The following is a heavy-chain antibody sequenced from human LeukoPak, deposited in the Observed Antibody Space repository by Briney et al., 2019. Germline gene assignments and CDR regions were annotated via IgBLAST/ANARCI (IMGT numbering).Heavy chain of an antibody. Sequence: PVASVKVSCTASGYTFTGYYMHWVRQAPGQGLEWMGWINPNSGGTNYAQKFQGRVTMTRDTSISTAYMELSRLRSDDTAVYYCARDLRLSPTWDAFDIWGQGTMVTVSS. CDR1: GYTFTGYY. D-gene: IGHD3-16*02. CDR2: INPNSGGT. CDR3: ARDLRLSPTWDAFDI. V-gene: IGHV1-2*02. J-gene: IGHJ3*02.